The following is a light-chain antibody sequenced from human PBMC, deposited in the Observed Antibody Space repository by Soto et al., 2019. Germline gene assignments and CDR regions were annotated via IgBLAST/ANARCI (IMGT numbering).Light chain of an antibody. Sequence: LTQVHGKLSEYRGEGANLSCTASQSVRTNYFAWYHQQPGQAPSLLIYRASNRATGIPDRFSSSGSRTDCTLAISRLQPFDFAVDYCQQYGSPVTCGPGTKVDIK. CDR3: QQYGSPVT. CDR2: RAS. J-gene: IGKJ1*01. CDR1: QSVRTNY. V-gene: IGKV3-20*01.